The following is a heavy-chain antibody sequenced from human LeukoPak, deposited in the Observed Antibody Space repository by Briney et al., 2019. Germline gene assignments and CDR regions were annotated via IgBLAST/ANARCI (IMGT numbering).Heavy chain of an antibody. CDR3: ARAVQVTTGGLFDY. Sequence: SVKVSCKASGYAFTSYAMNWVRQAPGQGLEWMGGIIPIFDTPNFAQKFQGRVTITADKSTSTAYMELSRLRSEDTAVYYCARAVQVTTGGLFDYWGQGTLVTVSS. J-gene: IGHJ4*02. D-gene: IGHD4-17*01. CDR2: IIPIFDTP. CDR1: GYAFTSYA. V-gene: IGHV1-69*06.